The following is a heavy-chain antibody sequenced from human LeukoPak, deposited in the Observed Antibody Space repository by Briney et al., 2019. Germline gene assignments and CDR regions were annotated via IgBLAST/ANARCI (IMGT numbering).Heavy chain of an antibody. CDR1: GFTFSSYG. Sequence: GGSLRLSCAASGFTFSSYGMHWVRQAPGKGLEWVAVISYDGSNKYYADSVKGRFTISRDNSKNALYLQMNSLRAEDTAVYYCAKDSTSHPSGAFDIWGQGTMVTVSS. J-gene: IGHJ3*02. D-gene: IGHD2-2*01. CDR2: ISYDGSNK. CDR3: AKDSTSHPSGAFDI. V-gene: IGHV3-30*18.